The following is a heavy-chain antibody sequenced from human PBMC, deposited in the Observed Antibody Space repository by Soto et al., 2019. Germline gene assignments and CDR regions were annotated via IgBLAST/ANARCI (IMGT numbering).Heavy chain of an antibody. Sequence: EVQLLESGGGLVQPGGPLNSPCKASGLPFSSLPRNWAPKAQGQGLEGAASVSENGGSRGGTYYADSVKGRFTISRDNSKNTLYLQMDSLRGADTAVYYCASAKAVVIAALGIWGQGTMVTVSS. CDR3: ASAKAVVIAALGI. CDR2: VSENGGSRGGT. V-gene: IGHV3-23*01. CDR1: GLPFSSLP. J-gene: IGHJ3*02. D-gene: IGHD2-21*01.